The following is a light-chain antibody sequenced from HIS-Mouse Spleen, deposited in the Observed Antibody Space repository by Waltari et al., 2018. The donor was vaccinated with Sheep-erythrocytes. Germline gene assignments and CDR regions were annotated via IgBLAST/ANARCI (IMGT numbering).Light chain of an antibody. Sequence: QSALTQPRSVSGSPGQSVTISCTGTSSDVGGYNYVSWYQQHPGKAPKLMIYDVSKRPSGVPDRCSGSKSGNTATLTISGTQAMDEADYYCQAWDSSTAWNVVFGGGTKLTVL. V-gene: IGLV2-11*01. CDR1: SSDVGGYNY. J-gene: IGLJ2*01. CDR2: DVS. CDR3: QAWDSSTAWNVV.